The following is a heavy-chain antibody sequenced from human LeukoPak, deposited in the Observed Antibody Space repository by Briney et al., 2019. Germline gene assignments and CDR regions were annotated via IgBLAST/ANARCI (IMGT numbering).Heavy chain of an antibody. Sequence: GGSLRLSCAASGFTFSSYSMNWVRQAPGKGLEWVSSISSSSSYIYYADSVKGRFTISRDNAKNSLYLQMNSLRAEDTAVYYCGRGLCWGGGIDYWGQGTLVTVSS. CDR2: ISSSSSYI. CDR3: GRGLCWGGGIDY. V-gene: IGHV3-21*01. J-gene: IGHJ4*02. D-gene: IGHD2-21*01. CDR1: GFTFSSYS.